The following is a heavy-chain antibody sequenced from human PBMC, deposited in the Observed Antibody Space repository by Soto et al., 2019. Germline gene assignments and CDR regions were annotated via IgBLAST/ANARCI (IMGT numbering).Heavy chain of an antibody. V-gene: IGHV3-21*01. CDR1: GFTFSGYS. CDR3: ARDLRRGERPDAFDI. J-gene: IGHJ3*02. Sequence: EVPLVESGGGLVKPGGSLRLSCAASGFTFSGYSMNWVRQAPGKGLEWVSSISSGSSYIYYADSLKGRFTISRDNAXXSLYLQMNSLRAEDTAVYFCARDLRRGERPDAFDIWGQGTMVTVSS. CDR2: ISSGSSYI. D-gene: IGHD1-1*01.